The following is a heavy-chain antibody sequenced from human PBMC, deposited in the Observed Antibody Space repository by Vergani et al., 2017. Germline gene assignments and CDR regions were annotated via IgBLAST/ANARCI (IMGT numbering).Heavy chain of an antibody. J-gene: IGHJ4*02. CDR3: ARLDGRDSSGSKYFDY. CDR2: IHPADSDT. Sequence: EVQLVQSGAEVKKPGESLKISCQISGYSFTNYWIGWVRQMPGKGLECMGIIHPADSDTRYSPSFQGQVTISVDKSISTAYLQRSSLRSSDSAMYYCARLDGRDSSGSKYFDYWGQGTLVTVSS. CDR1: GYSFTNYW. V-gene: IGHV5-51*01. D-gene: IGHD3-22*01.